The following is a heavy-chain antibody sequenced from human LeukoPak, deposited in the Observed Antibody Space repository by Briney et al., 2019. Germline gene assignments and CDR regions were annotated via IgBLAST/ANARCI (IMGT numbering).Heavy chain of an antibody. CDR2: IYYSGST. CDR3: ARDRMGYNSSGYYWSGWFDP. Sequence: PSETLSLTCTVSGGSISSYYWSWIRQPPGKGLEWIGYIYYSGSTNYNPSLKSRVTISVDTSKNQFSLKLSSVTAADTVVYYCARDRMGYNSSGYYWSGWFDPWGQGTLVTVSS. V-gene: IGHV4-59*01. CDR1: GGSISSYY. D-gene: IGHD3-22*01. J-gene: IGHJ5*02.